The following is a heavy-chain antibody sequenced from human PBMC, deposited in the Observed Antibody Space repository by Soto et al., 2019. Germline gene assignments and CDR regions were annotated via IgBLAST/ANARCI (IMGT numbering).Heavy chain of an antibody. D-gene: IGHD4-4*01. V-gene: IGHV1-69*13. CDR2: IIPTFGTT. CDR3: AGASDSTWYNWLDP. J-gene: IGHJ5*02. CDR1: GGNFSSNG. Sequence: SVKVSCKAPGGNFSSNGVRWVRQAPGQGLELMGGIIPTFGTTNYAHKFRGRVTITADESTGTAYMELSSLRSDDTAVYYCAGASDSTWYNWLDPWGQGTLVTVSS.